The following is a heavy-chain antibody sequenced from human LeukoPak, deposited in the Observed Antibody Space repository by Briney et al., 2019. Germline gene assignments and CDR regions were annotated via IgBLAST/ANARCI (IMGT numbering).Heavy chain of an antibody. J-gene: IGHJ5*02. CDR3: AKEDSPIPRRFYSSGWYISSVSWFDP. CDR2: TYYRSKWYN. V-gene: IGHV6-1*01. CDR1: GDSVSSNSAA. D-gene: IGHD6-19*01. Sequence: SQTLSLTCAISGDSVSSNSAAWNWIRQSPSRGLEWLGRTYYRSKWYNDYAVSVKSRITINPGTSKNQFSLQLNSVTPEDTAVYYCAKEDSPIPRRFYSSGWYISSVSWFDPWGQGTLVTVSS.